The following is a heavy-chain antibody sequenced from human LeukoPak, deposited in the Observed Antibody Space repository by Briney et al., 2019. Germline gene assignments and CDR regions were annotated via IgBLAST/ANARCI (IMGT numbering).Heavy chain of an antibody. CDR3: ARSWYPLYYLDS. D-gene: IGHD6-13*01. J-gene: IGHJ5*01. Sequence: ASVKVSCKIFRYSLTEVSMHWVRQAPGKGLEWMGRFDPVDGRTILAQKFQGRLNMTGDTSTDTAYMQLSSLRSEDTAIYYCARSWYPLYYLDSWGQGTVVTVSS. CDR2: FDPVDGRT. CDR1: RYSLTEVS. V-gene: IGHV1-24*01.